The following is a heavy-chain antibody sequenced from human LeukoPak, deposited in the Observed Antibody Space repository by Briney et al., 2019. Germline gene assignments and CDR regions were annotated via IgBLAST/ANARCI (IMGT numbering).Heavy chain of an antibody. V-gene: IGHV3-20*04. Sequence: PGGSLRLSCAASGFTFSSYNMNWVRQAPGKGLEWVSSIKWNGGSTGYADSVKGRFTISRDNAKNSLYLQMSSLRAEDTAVYYCARDLGLNWAYFDYWGQGTLVTVSS. CDR3: ARDLGLNWAYFDY. D-gene: IGHD1-1*01. CDR2: IKWNGGST. J-gene: IGHJ4*02. CDR1: GFTFSSYN.